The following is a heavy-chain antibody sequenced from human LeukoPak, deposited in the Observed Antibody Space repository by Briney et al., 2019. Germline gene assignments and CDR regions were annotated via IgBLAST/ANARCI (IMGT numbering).Heavy chain of an antibody. Sequence: SDTLSLTCTVSGDSINSYYWSWIRQPPGRGLEWIGYIYYTGNTNYNPSLKSRVTISIDTSKNQFSLKLSSVTAADTAMYYCARLYNHNWFDPWGQRTLVTVSS. D-gene: IGHD3-16*02. CDR3: ARLYNHNWFDP. CDR1: GDSINSYY. V-gene: IGHV4-59*07. J-gene: IGHJ5*01. CDR2: IYYTGNT.